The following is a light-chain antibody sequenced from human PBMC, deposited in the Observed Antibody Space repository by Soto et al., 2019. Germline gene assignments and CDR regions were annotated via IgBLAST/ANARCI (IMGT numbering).Light chain of an antibody. Sequence: DIQMTQSPSTLSASVGDRVTITCRASQTISSWLAWYQQKPGKAPKLLIYDASSLESGVPSRFSGSGSGTEFTLTISRLQPDDFATYFCQQYNSYSTFGPGTKLEMK. CDR3: QQYNSYST. CDR1: QTISSW. J-gene: IGKJ2*01. CDR2: DAS. V-gene: IGKV1-5*01.